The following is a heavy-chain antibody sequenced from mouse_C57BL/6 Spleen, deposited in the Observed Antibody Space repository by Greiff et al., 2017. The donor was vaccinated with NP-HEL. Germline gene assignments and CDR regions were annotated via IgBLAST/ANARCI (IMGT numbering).Heavy chain of an antibody. Sequence: QVQLQQSGAELVRPGASVKLSCKASGYTFTDYYINWVKQRPGQGLEWIARIYPGSGNTYYNEKFKGKATLTAEKSSSTAYMQLSSLTSEDSAVYFCARLDYDYDGGYWGQGTTLTVSS. CDR2: IYPGSGNT. J-gene: IGHJ2*01. CDR1: GYTFTDYY. V-gene: IGHV1-76*01. CDR3: ARLDYDYDGGY. D-gene: IGHD2-4*01.